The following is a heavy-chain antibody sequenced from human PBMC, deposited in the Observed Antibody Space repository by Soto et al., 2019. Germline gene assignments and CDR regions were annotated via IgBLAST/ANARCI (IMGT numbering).Heavy chain of an antibody. D-gene: IGHD6-19*01. Sequence: QVQLVESGGGVVQPGRSLRLSCAASGFTFSSYAMHWVRQAPGKGLEWVAVISYDGSNKYYADSVKGRFTISRDNSKNTLYLQMNSLRAEDTAVYYCARGPWLALNADYWGQGTLVTVSS. V-gene: IGHV3-30-3*01. CDR3: ARGPWLALNADY. CDR2: ISYDGSNK. J-gene: IGHJ4*02. CDR1: GFTFSSYA.